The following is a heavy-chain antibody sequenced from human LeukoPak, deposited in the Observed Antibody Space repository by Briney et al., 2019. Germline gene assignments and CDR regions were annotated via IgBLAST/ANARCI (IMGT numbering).Heavy chain of an antibody. V-gene: IGHV3-23*01. CDR2: ISGSGGTT. Sequence: GGTLTLSCAASGFTFSIYGMSWVRQAPGKGLEWVSAISGSGGTTYNADSVKGRFTISRDNSKNALYLQMNSLRAEDTAVYYCAKDGYYDSSGNHFDYWGQGTLVTVSS. J-gene: IGHJ4*02. D-gene: IGHD3-22*01. CDR1: GFTFSIYG. CDR3: AKDGYYDSSGNHFDY.